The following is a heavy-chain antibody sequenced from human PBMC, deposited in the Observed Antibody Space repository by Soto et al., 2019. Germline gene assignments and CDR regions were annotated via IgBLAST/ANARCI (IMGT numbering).Heavy chain of an antibody. Sequence: PGGSLRLTCAASGFSLSIYDMNWVRQSPAGKRVWFAGVFTSGSLKNYADSLKGRVTISGDTTKNALYLQMNSLTAEDTAVYYCVRGVPESWYYFDFWGQGTLVTVSS. D-gene: IGHD2-2*01. V-gene: IGHV3-48*03. CDR3: VRGVPESWYYFDF. CDR1: GFSLSIYD. CDR2: VFTSGSLK. J-gene: IGHJ4*02.